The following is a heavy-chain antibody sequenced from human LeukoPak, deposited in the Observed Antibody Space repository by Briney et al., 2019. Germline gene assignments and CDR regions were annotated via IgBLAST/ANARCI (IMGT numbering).Heavy chain of an antibody. D-gene: IGHD2-15*01. CDR2: MNPNSGNT. CDR1: GYTFTSYD. J-gene: IGHJ4*02. CDR3: ARAAKRYCSGGSCYSGY. Sequence: VASVTVSCMASGYTFTSYDINWVRQAAGQGLEWMGWMNPNSGNTGYAQKFQGRVTMTRNTSISTAYMELSSLRSEDTAVYYCARAAKRYCSGGSCYSGYWGQGTLVTVSS. V-gene: IGHV1-8*01.